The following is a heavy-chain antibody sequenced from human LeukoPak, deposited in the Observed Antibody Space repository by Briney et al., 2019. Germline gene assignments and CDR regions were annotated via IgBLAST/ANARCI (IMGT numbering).Heavy chain of an antibody. J-gene: IGHJ5*02. V-gene: IGHV4-39*07. Sequence: KPSETLSLTCTVSGGSISSSSYYWGWIRQPPGKGLEWIGSIYYSGSTYYNPSLKSRVTISVDTSKNQFSLKLSSVTAADTAVYYCARNLLLPENWFDPWGQGTLVTVSS. CDR1: GGSISSSSYY. CDR2: IYYSGST. D-gene: IGHD3-22*01. CDR3: ARNLLLPENWFDP.